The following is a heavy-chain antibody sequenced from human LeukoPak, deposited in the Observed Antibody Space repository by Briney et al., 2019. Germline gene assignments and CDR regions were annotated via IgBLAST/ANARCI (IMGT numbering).Heavy chain of an antibody. CDR1: GGSFSGYY. CDR3: AREEWFDP. Sequence: SETLSLTCAVYGGSFSGYYWSWIRQPPGKGLEWIGEINHSGSTNYNPSLKSRVTISVDTSKNQFSLKLSSVTAADTAVYYCAREEWFDPWGQGTLVTVSS. CDR2: INHSGST. V-gene: IGHV4-34*01. J-gene: IGHJ5*02.